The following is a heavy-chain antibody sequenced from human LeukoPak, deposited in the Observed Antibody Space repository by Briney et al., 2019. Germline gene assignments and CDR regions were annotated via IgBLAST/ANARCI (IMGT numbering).Heavy chain of an antibody. CDR2: IRSKANSYAT. V-gene: IGHV3-73*01. Sequence: GGSLRLSCAASGFTFSGCAMHWVRQASGKGQEWVGRIRSKANSYATAYAASVKGMFTISRDDSKNTAYLQMNSLKTEDTAVYYCTRGTTVTTIAFDIWGQGTMVTVSS. J-gene: IGHJ3*02. D-gene: IGHD4-17*01. CDR1: GFTFSGCA. CDR3: TRGTTVTTIAFDI.